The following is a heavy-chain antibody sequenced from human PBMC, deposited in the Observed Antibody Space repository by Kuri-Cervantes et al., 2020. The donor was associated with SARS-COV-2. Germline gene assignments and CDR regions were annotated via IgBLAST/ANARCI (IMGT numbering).Heavy chain of an antibody. V-gene: IGHV3-66*01. J-gene: IGHJ4*02. Sequence: GGSLRLSCAASGFTVSSSYMTWARQAPGKGLEWVSVIYTDDSTYYADSVMGRFTISRDNSKNTLYLQMNSLRVEDTAVYYCARARFCSGFTCSGFDYWGQGTLVTVSS. CDR3: ARARFCSGFTCSGFDY. D-gene: IGHD3-3*01. CDR1: GFTVSSSY. CDR2: IYTDDST.